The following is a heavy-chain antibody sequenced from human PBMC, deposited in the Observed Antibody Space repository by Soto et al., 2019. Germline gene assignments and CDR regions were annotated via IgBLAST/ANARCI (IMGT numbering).Heavy chain of an antibody. V-gene: IGHV3-30-3*01. D-gene: IGHD2-21*02. CDR1: GFDFSGHA. Sequence: QVHLVESGGGVGQPGGSLRLSCAASGFDFSGHAMHWVRQPPGKGPEWLATVSFDGGDEFYADFVKGRFTISRDNSKSSVFLQMNSLTIEDTAIYYCVIFCGGDCYNHWGQGTQVAVSS. CDR2: VSFDGGDE. CDR3: VIFCGGDCYNH. J-gene: IGHJ4*02.